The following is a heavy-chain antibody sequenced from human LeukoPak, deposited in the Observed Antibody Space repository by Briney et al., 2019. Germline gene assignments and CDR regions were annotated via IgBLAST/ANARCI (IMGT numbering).Heavy chain of an antibody. CDR2: IKQDGSEK. CDR3: ARELVWYYYYYMDV. V-gene: IGHV3-7*01. D-gene: IGHD2-8*01. Sequence: GGSLRLSCAASGFTLSSYWMSWVRQAPGKGLEWVANIKQDGSEKYYVDSVKGRFTISRDNAKNSLYLQMNSLRAEDTAVYYCARELVWYYYYYMDVWGKGTTVTVSS. CDR1: GFTLSSYW. J-gene: IGHJ6*03.